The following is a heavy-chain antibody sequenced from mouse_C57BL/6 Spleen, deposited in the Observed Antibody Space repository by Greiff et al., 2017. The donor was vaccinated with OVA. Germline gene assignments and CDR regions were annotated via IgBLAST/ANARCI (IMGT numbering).Heavy chain of an antibody. J-gene: IGHJ2*01. Sequence: QVQLQQSGAELVRPGASVTLSCKASGYTFTDYEMHWVKQTPVHGLEWIGAIDPETGGTAYNQKFKGKAILTADKSSSTAYMELRSLTSEDSAVCYCTRSSWPRGYFDYWGQGTTLTVSS. V-gene: IGHV1-15*01. CDR2: IDPETGGT. CDR3: TRSSWPRGYFDY. CDR1: GYTFTDYE.